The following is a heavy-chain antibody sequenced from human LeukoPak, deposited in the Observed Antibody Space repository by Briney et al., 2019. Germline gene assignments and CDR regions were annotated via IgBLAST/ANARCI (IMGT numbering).Heavy chain of an antibody. D-gene: IGHD3-10*01. Sequence: SSLKVVCNDSKRTFSGYAMSWDLRAPGQVLKWMGGIIPIFGTANYAQKIQGRVTITTDESTSTAYMELSSLRSEDTAVYYCARDTMVRGVIPYFDYWGQGTLVTVSS. V-gene: IGHV1-69*05. J-gene: IGHJ4*02. CDR1: KRTFSGYA. CDR3: ARDTMVRGVIPYFDY. CDR2: IIPIFGTA.